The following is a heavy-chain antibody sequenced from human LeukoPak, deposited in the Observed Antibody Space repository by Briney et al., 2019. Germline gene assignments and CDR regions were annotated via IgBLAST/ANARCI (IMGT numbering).Heavy chain of an antibody. V-gene: IGHV1-3*01. CDR1: GYTFTSYA. Sequence: SVKVSCKASGYTFTSYAMHWVRQAPGQRLEWMGWINAGNGNTKYSQKFQGRVTITRDTSASTAYMELSSLRSEDTAVYYCASNYGDYEAYFDYWGQGTLVTVSS. CDR2: INAGNGNT. CDR3: ASNYGDYEAYFDY. J-gene: IGHJ4*02. D-gene: IGHD4-17*01.